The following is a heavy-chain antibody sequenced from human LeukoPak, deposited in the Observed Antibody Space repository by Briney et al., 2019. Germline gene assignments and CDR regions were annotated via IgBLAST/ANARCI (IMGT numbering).Heavy chain of an antibody. J-gene: IGHJ3*02. D-gene: IGHD2-15*01. CDR3: ARGGDIVVVVGPGDAFDI. V-gene: IGHV3-30*04. Sequence: GRSLRLSGAASGFTFSSYAMHWVRQAPGKGLEWVAVISYDGSNKYYADSVKGRFTISRDNSKNTLYLQMNSLRAEDTAVYYCARGGDIVVVVGPGDAFDIWGQGTMVTVSS. CDR1: GFTFSSYA. CDR2: ISYDGSNK.